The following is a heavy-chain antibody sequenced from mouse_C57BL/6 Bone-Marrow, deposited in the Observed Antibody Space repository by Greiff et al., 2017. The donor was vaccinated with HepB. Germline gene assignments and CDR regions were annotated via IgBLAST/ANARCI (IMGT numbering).Heavy chain of an antibody. CDR1: GYTFTSYW. CDR2: IDPSDSET. D-gene: IGHD3-2*02. J-gene: IGHJ4*01. Sequence: QVQLQQPGAELVRPGSSVKLSCKASGYTFTSYWMHWVKQRPIQGLEWIGNIDPSDSETHYNQKFKDKATLTVDKSSSTAYMQLSSLTSEDSAVYYCARWGSGSHYYAMDYWGQGTSVTVSS. V-gene: IGHV1-52*01. CDR3: ARWGSGSHYYAMDY.